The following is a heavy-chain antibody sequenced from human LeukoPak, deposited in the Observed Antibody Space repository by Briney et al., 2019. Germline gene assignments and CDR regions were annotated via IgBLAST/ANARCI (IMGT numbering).Heavy chain of an antibody. CDR3: ASGNNVAQWFVFES. V-gene: IGHV3-23*01. J-gene: IGHJ4*02. CDR2: IVGSGDT. CDR1: EFTFSSYA. Sequence: PGGSLRLSCVASEFTFSSYAMTWVRQAPGKGLEWVSAIVGSGDTYYADSVKGRFTTSRDNSKNSLYLQMNSLRAEDTAVYYCASGNNVAQWFVFESWGQGTQVAVSS. D-gene: IGHD3-10*01.